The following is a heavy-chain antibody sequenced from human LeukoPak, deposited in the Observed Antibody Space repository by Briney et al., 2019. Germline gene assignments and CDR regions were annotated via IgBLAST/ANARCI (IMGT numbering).Heavy chain of an antibody. CDR2: INPNSGGT. J-gene: IGHJ3*02. V-gene: IGHV1-2*02. Sequence: ASVKVSCKASGYTFTGYYMHWVRQAPGQGLEWRGWINPNSGGTNDAQKFQGRVTMTRDTSISTAYVELSRLRSDDTAVYYCARDAIVTTDAFDIWGQGTMVTVSS. CDR1: GYTFTGYY. CDR3: ARDAIVTTDAFDI. D-gene: IGHD5-12*01.